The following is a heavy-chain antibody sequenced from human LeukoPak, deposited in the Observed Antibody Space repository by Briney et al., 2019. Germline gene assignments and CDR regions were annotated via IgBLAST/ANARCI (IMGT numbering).Heavy chain of an antibody. V-gene: IGHV1-18*01. CDR3: ARGSIVEWLSPFDY. CDR1: GYTFTSYG. D-gene: IGHD3-3*01. Sequence: ASVKVSCKASGYTFTSYGISWVRQAPGQGLEWMGWISAYNGNTNYAQKLQGRVTMTTDTSTSTAYMELRSLRSDDTAVSYCARGSIVEWLSPFDYWGQGTLVTVSS. CDR2: ISAYNGNT. J-gene: IGHJ4*02.